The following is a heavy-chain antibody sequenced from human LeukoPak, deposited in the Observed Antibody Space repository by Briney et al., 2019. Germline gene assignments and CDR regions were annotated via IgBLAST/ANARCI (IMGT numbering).Heavy chain of an antibody. Sequence: GGSLRLSCAASAFTLSNFWMSWARQAPGKGLEWVGDIKQDASEKYFVDSLRGRFTISRDNAKNSLFLQMNSLRADDTAIYYCVRDQGAFDMWGHGTMVTVSS. CDR3: VRDQGAFDM. V-gene: IGHV3-7*05. CDR2: IKQDASEK. CDR1: AFTLSNFW. J-gene: IGHJ3*02.